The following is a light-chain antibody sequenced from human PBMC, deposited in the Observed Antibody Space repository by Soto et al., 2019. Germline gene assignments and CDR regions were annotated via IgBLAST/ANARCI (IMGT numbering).Light chain of an antibody. CDR2: DSN. CDR1: SSNIGAGRD. Sequence: QSVLTQPPSVSGAPGQRVIISCTGSSSNIGAGRDVHWYRQFPGEAPKFLISDSNHRPSGVPDRFSVSKSGASASLAITGLRPEDEGDYFCQSYGTSLSGLYVFGTGTKL. V-gene: IGLV1-40*01. J-gene: IGLJ1*01. CDR3: QSYGTSLSGLYV.